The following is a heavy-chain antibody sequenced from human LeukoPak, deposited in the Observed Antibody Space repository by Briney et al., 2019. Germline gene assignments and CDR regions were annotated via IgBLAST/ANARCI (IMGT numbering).Heavy chain of an antibody. CDR1: GFTFSSYA. CDR3: AKGPSDYYGMDV. CDR2: ISSNGGST. V-gene: IGHV3-64D*06. J-gene: IGHJ6*02. Sequence: GGSLRLSCSASGFTFSSYAMHWVRQAPGKGLEYVSAISSNGGSTYYADSVKGRFTISRDNSKNTLYLQMSSLRAEDTAVYYCAKGPSDYYGMDVWGQGTTVTVSS.